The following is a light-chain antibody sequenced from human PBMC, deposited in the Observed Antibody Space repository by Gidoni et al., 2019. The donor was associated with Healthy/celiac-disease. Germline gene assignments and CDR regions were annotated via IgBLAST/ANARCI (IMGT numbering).Light chain of an antibody. Sequence: DIVMTQSPLSLPVTPGEPASISCRSSQSLLHSNGYNSLDWYLQKQGQSPQLLIYLGSNRASGVPDRFSGSGSGTDFTLKISRVEAEDVGVYYCMQALQTPPTFXGXTKVEIK. CDR1: QSLLHSNGYNS. J-gene: IGKJ4*01. V-gene: IGKV2-28*01. CDR2: LGS. CDR3: MQALQTPPT.